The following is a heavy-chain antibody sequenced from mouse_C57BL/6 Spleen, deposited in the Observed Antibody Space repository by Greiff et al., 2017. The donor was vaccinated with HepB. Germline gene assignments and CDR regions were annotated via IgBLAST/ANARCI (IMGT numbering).Heavy chain of an antibody. CDR2: IDPNSGGT. J-gene: IGHJ3*01. CDR1: GYTFTSYW. Sequence: QVQLKQPGAELVKPGASVKLSCKASGYTFTSYWMHWVKQRPGRGLEWIGRIDPNSGGTKYNEKFKSKATLTVDKPSSTAYMQLSSLTSEDSAVYDGARGRSYYDYDWVFAYWGQGTLVTVSA. V-gene: IGHV1-72*01. CDR3: ARGRSYYDYDWVFAY. D-gene: IGHD2-4*01.